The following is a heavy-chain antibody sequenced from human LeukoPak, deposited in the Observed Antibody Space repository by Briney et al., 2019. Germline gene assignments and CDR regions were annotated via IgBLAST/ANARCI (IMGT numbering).Heavy chain of an antibody. Sequence: SETLSLTCTVSGGSISSSSYYWGWIRQPPGKGLEWIGSIYYSGSTYYNPSLKSRATMSVDTSKNQFSLRLSSVTAADTAVYYCARTCGYSYGIDAFDIWGQGTMVTVSS. J-gene: IGHJ3*02. D-gene: IGHD5-18*01. CDR1: GGSISSSSYY. CDR2: IYYSGST. V-gene: IGHV4-39*01. CDR3: ARTCGYSYGIDAFDI.